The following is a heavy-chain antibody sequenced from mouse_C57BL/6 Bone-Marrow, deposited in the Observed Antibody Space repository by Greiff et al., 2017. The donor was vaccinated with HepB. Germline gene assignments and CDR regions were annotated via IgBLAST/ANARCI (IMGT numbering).Heavy chain of an antibody. J-gene: IGHJ3*01. CDR3: DRRGDYDGDTGFDY. V-gene: IGHV8-12*01. Sequence: QVTLKVCGPGILQSSQTLSLTCSFSGFSLSTSGMGVSWIRQPSGKGLEWLAHIYWDDDKRDNPSLKSRLTISKDTSRNQVIHKITSVETADTDTYYCDRRGDYDGDTGFDYWGQGTLVTVSA. D-gene: IGHD2-3*01. CDR1: GFSLSTSGMG. CDR2: IYWDDDK.